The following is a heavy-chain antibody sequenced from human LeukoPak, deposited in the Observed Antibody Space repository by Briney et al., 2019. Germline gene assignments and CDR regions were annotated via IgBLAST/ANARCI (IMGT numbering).Heavy chain of an antibody. CDR2: IYYSGST. D-gene: IGHD3-3*01. V-gene: IGHV4-59*01. J-gene: IGHJ5*02. Sequence: PSETLSLTCAVYGGSFSGYYWSWIRQPPGKGLEWIGYIYYSGSTNYNPSLKSRVTISVDTSKNQFSLKLSSVTAADTAVYYCARGCYDFWSGYPEFFDPWGQGTLVTVSS. CDR1: GGSFSGYY. CDR3: ARGCYDFWSGYPEFFDP.